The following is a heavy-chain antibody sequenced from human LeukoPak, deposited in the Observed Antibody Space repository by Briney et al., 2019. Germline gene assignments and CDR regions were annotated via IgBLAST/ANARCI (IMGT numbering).Heavy chain of an antibody. V-gene: IGHV3-49*03. CDR2: IRSKAYGGTT. J-gene: IGHJ5*02. CDR3: TRMGYGDYDYWFDP. Sequence: GXXXXDYXXXWFRQAPGKGLEXXGFIRSKAYGGTTEYAASVKGRFTISRDDSKSIAYLQMNSLKTEDTAVYYCTRMGYGDYDYWFDPWGQGTLVTVSS. CDR1: GXXXXDYX. D-gene: IGHD4-17*01.